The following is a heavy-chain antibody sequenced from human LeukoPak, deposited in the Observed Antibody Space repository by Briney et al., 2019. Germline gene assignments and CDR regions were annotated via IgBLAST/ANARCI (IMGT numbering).Heavy chain of an antibody. D-gene: IGHD3-10*01. CDR3: ARHSAVLWFGEQYYFDY. V-gene: IGHV4-59*01. CDR1: GGSISSYY. J-gene: IGHJ4*02. Sequence: SETLSLTCTVSGGSISSYYWSWIRQPPGKGLEWIGYIYYSGSTNYNPSLKSRVTISVDTSKNQFSLKLSSVTAADTAVYYCARHSAVLWFGEQYYFDYWGQGTLVTVSS. CDR2: IYYSGST.